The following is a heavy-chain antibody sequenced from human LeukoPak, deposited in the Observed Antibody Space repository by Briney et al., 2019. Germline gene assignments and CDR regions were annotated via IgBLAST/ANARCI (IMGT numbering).Heavy chain of an antibody. D-gene: IGHD1-14*01. V-gene: IGHV1-69*13. CDR2: IIPIFGTA. CDR1: GGTFSSYA. J-gene: IGHJ6*02. CDR3: ARTGGVLYGMDV. Sequence: ASVKVSCKASGGTFSSYAISWVRQAPGQGLEWMGGIIPIFGTANYAQKFQGRVTITADESTSTAYVELSSLRSEDTAVYYCARTGGVLYGMDVWGQGTTVTVSS.